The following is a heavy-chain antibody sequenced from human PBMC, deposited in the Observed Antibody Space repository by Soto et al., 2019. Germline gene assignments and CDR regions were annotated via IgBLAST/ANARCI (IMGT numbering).Heavy chain of an antibody. CDR2: IYYSGST. CDR1: GGSISSSSYY. Sequence: SETLSLTCTVSGGSISSSSYYWGWIRQPPGKGLEWIGSIYYSGSTYYNPSLKSRVTISVDTSKNQFSLKLSSVTAADTAVYYCARHEIIWSGYKFDYWGQGTLVTVSS. V-gene: IGHV4-39*01. CDR3: ARHEIIWSGYKFDY. D-gene: IGHD3-3*01. J-gene: IGHJ4*02.